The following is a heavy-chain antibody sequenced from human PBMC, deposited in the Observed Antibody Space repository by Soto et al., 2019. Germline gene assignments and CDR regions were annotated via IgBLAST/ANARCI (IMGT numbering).Heavy chain of an antibody. Sequence: SETLSLTCAVSGYSISSGYYWGWIRQPPGKGLEWIGSIYHSGSTYYNPSLKSRVTISVDTSKNQFSLKLSSVTAADTAVYYCARDSSTVTTFEDYWGQGTLVTVSS. V-gene: IGHV4-38-2*02. D-gene: IGHD4-17*01. CDR3: ARDSSTVTTFEDY. CDR1: GYSISSGYY. J-gene: IGHJ4*02. CDR2: IYHSGST.